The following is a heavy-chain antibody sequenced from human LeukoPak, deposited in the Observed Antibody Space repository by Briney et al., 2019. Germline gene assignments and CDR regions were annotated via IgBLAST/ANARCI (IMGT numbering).Heavy chain of an antibody. J-gene: IGHJ3*02. CDR3: ARDLVWFGELSNAFDI. CDR1: GYTFTSYG. V-gene: IGHV1-18*01. CDR2: ISAYNGNT. D-gene: IGHD3-10*01. Sequence: GASVKVSCKASGYTFTSYGISWVRQAPGQGLEWMGWISAYNGNTNYAQKLQGRVTMTTGTSTSTAYMELRSLKSDDTAVYYCARDLVWFGELSNAFDIWGQGTMVTVSS.